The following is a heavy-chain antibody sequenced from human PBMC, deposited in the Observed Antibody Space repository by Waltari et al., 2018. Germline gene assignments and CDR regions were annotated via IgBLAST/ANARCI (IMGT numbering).Heavy chain of an antibody. CDR2: IYYSGST. Sequence: QVQLQESGPGLVKPSETLSLTCTVSGGSISRYYWSWIRQPPGKGLEWIGYIYYSGSTNYNPSLKSRVTISVDTSKNQFSLKLSSVTAADTAVYYCARAGTLGHLDYWGQGTLVTVSS. CDR1: GGSISRYY. J-gene: IGHJ4*02. V-gene: IGHV4-59*01. CDR3: ARAGTLGHLDY. D-gene: IGHD3-10*01.